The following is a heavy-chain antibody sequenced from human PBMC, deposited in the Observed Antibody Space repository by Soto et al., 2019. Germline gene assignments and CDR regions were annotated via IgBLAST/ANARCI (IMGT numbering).Heavy chain of an antibody. D-gene: IGHD6-6*01. Sequence: GASVKVSCKVSGYTLTELSMHWVRQAPGKGLEWMGGFDPEDGETIYAQKFQGRVTMTEDTSTDTAYMELSSLRSEDTAVYYCATQPGRSSGRLYNWFDPWGQGTLVTVSS. CDR3: ATQPGRSSGRLYNWFDP. J-gene: IGHJ5*02. V-gene: IGHV1-24*01. CDR1: GYTLTELS. CDR2: FDPEDGET.